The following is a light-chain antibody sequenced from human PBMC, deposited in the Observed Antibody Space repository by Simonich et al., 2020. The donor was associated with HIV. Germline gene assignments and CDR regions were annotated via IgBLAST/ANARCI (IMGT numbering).Light chain of an antibody. CDR1: QSVSST. V-gene: IGKV3-15*01. J-gene: IGKJ4*01. Sequence: EVVMTQSPATLSVSPGERATLSCRASQSVSSTLARYQQTPGQAPRLLIYGASIRATGIPARFSGRGSGTEFTLTINSMQSEEFAVYYCQQYEKWPPVLAVGGGTKVEIK. CDR3: QQYEKWPPVLA. CDR2: GAS.